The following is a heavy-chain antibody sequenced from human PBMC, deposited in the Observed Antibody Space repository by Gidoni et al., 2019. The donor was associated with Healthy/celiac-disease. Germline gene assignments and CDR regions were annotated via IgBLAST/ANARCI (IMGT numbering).Heavy chain of an antibody. CDR3: ARQDRELIFGVYGMDV. V-gene: IGHV5-51*01. J-gene: IGHJ6*02. D-gene: IGHD3-3*01. Sequence: EVQLVQSGAEVKKPGESLKISCKGSGYSFTSYWIGWVRQMPGKGLEWMWILYPGDSDTRYSPSFQGQVTISADKSISTAYLQWSSLKASDTAMYYCARQDRELIFGVYGMDVWGQGTTVTVSS. CDR2: LYPGDSDT. CDR1: GYSFTSYW.